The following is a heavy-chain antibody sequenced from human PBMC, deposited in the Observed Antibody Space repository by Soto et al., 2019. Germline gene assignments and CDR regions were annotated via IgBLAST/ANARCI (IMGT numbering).Heavy chain of an antibody. CDR1: GGSISSSSYY. Sequence: SETLSLTCTVSGGSISSSSYYWGWIRQPPGKGLEWIGSIYYSGSTYYNPSLKSRVTISVDTSKNQFSLKLSSVTAADTAVYYCARRITIFGVVTMPPYYFDYWGQGTLVTVSS. CDR2: IYYSGST. CDR3: ARRITIFGVVTMPPYYFDY. J-gene: IGHJ4*02. D-gene: IGHD3-3*01. V-gene: IGHV4-39*01.